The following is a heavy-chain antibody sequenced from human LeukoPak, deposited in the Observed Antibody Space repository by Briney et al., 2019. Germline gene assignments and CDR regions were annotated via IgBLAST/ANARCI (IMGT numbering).Heavy chain of an antibody. J-gene: IGHJ4*02. CDR1: GFTFSSYA. CDR3: VKGNNFYDSSGYYDY. D-gene: IGHD3-22*01. Sequence: GGSLRLSCAASGFTFSSYAMSWVRQAPGKGLEWVSMIGGSATTTFYANSVEGRFTISRDNSRATLYLQMNSLRAEDTAIYFCVKGNNFYDSSGYYDYWGQGTLVTVSP. V-gene: IGHV3-23*01. CDR2: IGGSATTT.